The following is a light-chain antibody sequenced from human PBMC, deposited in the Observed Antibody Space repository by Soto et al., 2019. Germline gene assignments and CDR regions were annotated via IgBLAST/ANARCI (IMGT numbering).Light chain of an antibody. CDR2: RTS. J-gene: IGLJ3*02. Sequence: QAVVTQEPSLTVSPGGTVTLTCALTTGAVTSDYYPNWFQRKPGQALRTLIYRTSNKHSWTPARFSGSLLGGKAALTLSGVQPEYEADYYCLLLDGGARVFGGGTKLTVL. CDR1: TGAVTSDYY. V-gene: IGLV7-43*01. CDR3: LLLDGGARV.